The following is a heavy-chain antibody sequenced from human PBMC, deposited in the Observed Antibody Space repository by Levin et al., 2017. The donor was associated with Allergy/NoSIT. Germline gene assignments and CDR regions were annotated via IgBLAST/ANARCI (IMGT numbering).Heavy chain of an antibody. CDR3: ARGRIPGAN. Sequence: LSLTCAASGFTFNTYWMSWVRQPPGKGLEWVANIKQDGSEKYYVDSVKGRFTISRDNAKNSLFLQMNSLRAEDTAVYYRARGRIPGANWGQGSLVTVSS. D-gene: IGHD1-14*01. CDR1: GFTFNTYW. J-gene: IGHJ4*02. V-gene: IGHV3-7*01. CDR2: IKQDGSEK.